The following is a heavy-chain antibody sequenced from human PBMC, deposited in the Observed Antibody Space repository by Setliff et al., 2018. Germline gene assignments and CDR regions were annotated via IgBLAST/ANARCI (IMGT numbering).Heavy chain of an antibody. CDR1: GGSVRGYY. D-gene: IGHD5-18*01. Sequence: LSLTCTVSGGSVRGYYWSWIRQPPGKGLEWIGYMYYSGDTNYNPSLKSRVTISVDTSKNQFSLELRSVTAADTAVYYCVRLPPLHTPMALTFDYWGQGILVTVSS. CDR2: MYYSGDT. CDR3: VRLPPLHTPMALTFDY. V-gene: IGHV4-59*08. J-gene: IGHJ4*02.